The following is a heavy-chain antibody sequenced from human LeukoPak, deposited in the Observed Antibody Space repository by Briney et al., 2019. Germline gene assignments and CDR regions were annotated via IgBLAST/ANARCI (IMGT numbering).Heavy chain of an antibody. D-gene: IGHD1-26*01. CDR2: IYPGDSDT. CDR1: GYSFSSYW. CDR3: ARLGQRGSYSSWFDP. Sequence: NLGESLKISCKGSGYSFSSYWIGWVRQMPGKGLEWMGIIYPGDSDTRYSPSFQGQVTISADKSTSTAYLQWSSLKASDTAIYYCARLGQRGSYSSWFDPWGQGTLVTVSS. V-gene: IGHV5-51*01. J-gene: IGHJ5*02.